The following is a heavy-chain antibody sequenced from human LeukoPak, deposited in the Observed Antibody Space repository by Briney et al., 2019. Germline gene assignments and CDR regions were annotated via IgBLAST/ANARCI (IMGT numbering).Heavy chain of an antibody. D-gene: IGHD5-24*01. J-gene: IGHJ4*02. V-gene: IGHV3-7*01. CDR3: ARGGRWYFDF. CDR1: GFTFSNFH. CDR2: IKPDGTEK. Sequence: PGGSLRLSCAASGFTFSNFHMGWVRQTSGKGLEWVATIKPDGTEKYYVDSVKGRFTISRDNTKNSVYLQMNSLRVEDTAIYFCARGGRWYFDFWGQGTLVAVSS.